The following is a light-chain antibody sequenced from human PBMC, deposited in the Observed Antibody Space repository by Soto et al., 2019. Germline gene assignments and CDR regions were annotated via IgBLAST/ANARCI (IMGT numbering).Light chain of an antibody. J-gene: IGKJ1*01. V-gene: IGKV3-15*01. CDR1: QSVRSN. CDR3: QQYNNWPPMA. CDR2: GAS. Sequence: EIVMTQSPATLSVSPGERATLSCRASQSVRSNLAWYQQKPGHAPRLLIYGASTRATGIPARFSGSGSGTEFTLTISSLQSEDFAVYYCQQYNNWPPMAFGQGTKVEIK.